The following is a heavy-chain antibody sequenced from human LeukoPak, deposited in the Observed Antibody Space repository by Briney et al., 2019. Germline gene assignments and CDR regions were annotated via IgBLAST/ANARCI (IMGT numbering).Heavy chain of an antibody. CDR3: AREDGTTGTTAWFDP. D-gene: IGHD1-1*01. CDR1: GGSISSYY. J-gene: IGHJ5*02. CDR2: IYYSGST. Sequence: SETLSLTCTGSGGSISSYYWSWIRQPPGRGLEWIGYIYYSGSTNYNPSLKSRVTISVDTSKNQFSLKLSSVTAADTAVYYCAREDGTTGTTAWFDPWGQGTLVSVSS. V-gene: IGHV4-59*01.